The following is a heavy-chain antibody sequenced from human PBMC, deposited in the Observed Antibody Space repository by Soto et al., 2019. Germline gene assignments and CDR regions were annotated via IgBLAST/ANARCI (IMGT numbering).Heavy chain of an antibody. CDR1: GYIFTSYA. Sequence: ASVKVSCKASGYIFTSYAMHWVRQAPGQRLEWMGWINTGDGNTKYSQKLQGRVTITRDTSASTAYMELSSLTSEDAAVFYCASDVSGTYYYYGMDVCGQGTPVTVSS. J-gene: IGHJ6*02. CDR3: ASDVSGTYYYYGMDV. CDR2: INTGDGNT. D-gene: IGHD1-26*01. V-gene: IGHV1-3*04.